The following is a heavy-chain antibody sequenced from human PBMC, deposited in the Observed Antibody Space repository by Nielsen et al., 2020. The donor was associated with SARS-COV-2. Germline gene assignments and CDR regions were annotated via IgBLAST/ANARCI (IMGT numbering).Heavy chain of an antibody. Sequence: GESLKISCAASGFTFDDYGMSWVRQAPGKGLEWVSGINWTGGSTGYADSVKGRFTISRDNAKNSLYLQMNSLRAEDTALYLCARVYYDSSGYLNYFDYWGQGTLVTVSS. J-gene: IGHJ4*02. CDR1: GFTFDDYG. CDR2: INWTGGST. D-gene: IGHD3-22*01. V-gene: IGHV3-20*01. CDR3: ARVYYDSSGYLNYFDY.